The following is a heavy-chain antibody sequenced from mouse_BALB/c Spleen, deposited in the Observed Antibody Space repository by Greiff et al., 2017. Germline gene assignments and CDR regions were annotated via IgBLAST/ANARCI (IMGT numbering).Heavy chain of an antibody. CDR1: GFTFSSYT. CDR3: ARWDYDGSFAY. V-gene: IGHV5-12-2*01. Sequence: EVQLVESGGGLVQPGGSLKLSCAASGFTFSSYTMSWVRQTPEKRLEWVAYISNGGGSTYYPDTVKGRFTISRDNAKNTLYLQMSSLKSEDTAMYYCARWDYDGSFAYWGQGTLVTVSA. D-gene: IGHD2-4*01. J-gene: IGHJ3*01. CDR2: ISNGGGST.